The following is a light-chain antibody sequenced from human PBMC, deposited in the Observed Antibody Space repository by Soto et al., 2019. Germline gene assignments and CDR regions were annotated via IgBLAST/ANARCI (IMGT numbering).Light chain of an antibody. V-gene: IGKV3-11*01. Sequence: EVVLTQSPATLSLSPGERATLSCRASQNVSIYLAWYQQKPGQVPRLLIYDATNRDAGIPPRFSGSGSGTDFTLTISSLEPEDFAVYYCQQRYSWPPLTFGGGTKVEIK. CDR3: QQRYSWPPLT. CDR1: QNVSIY. J-gene: IGKJ4*01. CDR2: DAT.